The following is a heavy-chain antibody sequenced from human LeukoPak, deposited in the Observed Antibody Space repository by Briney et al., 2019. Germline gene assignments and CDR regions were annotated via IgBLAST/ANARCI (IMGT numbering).Heavy chain of an antibody. Sequence: QAGGSLRLSCAASGFTFSSYAMSWVRQAPGKGLEGVSAISGSGGSTYYADSVKGRFTISRDNSKNTLYLQMNSLRAEDTAVYYCAKGDVLRFLEWFKGFDPWGQGTLVTVSS. V-gene: IGHV3-23*01. CDR3: AKGDVLRFLEWFKGFDP. CDR2: ISGSGGST. CDR1: GFTFSSYA. J-gene: IGHJ5*02. D-gene: IGHD3-3*01.